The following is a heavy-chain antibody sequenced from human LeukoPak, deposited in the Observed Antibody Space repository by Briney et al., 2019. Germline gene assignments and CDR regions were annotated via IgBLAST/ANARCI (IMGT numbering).Heavy chain of an antibody. CDR3: AKSFRNSNSVDY. CDR1: GFTFSSCG. V-gene: IGHV3-30*02. J-gene: IGHJ4*02. D-gene: IGHD4-11*01. CDR2: IRYDGSNK. Sequence: PGGSLRLSCAASGFTFSSCGMHWVRQAPGKGLEWVAFIRYDGSNKYYAESVKGRFTISRDNSKNTLYLQMNSLRAEDTAVYYCAKSFRNSNSVDYWGQGTLVTVSS.